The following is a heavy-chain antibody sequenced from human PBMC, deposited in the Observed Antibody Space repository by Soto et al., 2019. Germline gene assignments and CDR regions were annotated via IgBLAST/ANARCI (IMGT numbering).Heavy chain of an antibody. CDR2: ISGSGGET. CDR1: GFTFSSYA. D-gene: IGHD2-2*02. Sequence: GGSLRLSCAASGFTFSSYAMSWVRQAPGKGLEWVSSISGSGGETYFADSVKGRFTISRDNSKNPLYLQMNSLRAEDTAVEYCAKKLKFGSSGCSTTSCYTENWGQGTLVTVSS. CDR3: AKKLKFGSSGCSTTSCYTEN. J-gene: IGHJ4*02. V-gene: IGHV3-23*01.